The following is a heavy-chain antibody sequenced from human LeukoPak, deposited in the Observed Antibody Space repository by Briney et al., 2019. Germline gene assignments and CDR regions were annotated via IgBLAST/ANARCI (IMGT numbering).Heavy chain of an antibody. J-gene: IGHJ4*02. V-gene: IGHV3-33*01. Sequence: GRSLRLSCAASGFTFSSYGMHWVRQAAGKGLERVAVIWYDGSKEYYADSVKGRFTISRDNSKNTLYLQMNSLRAEDTAVYYCARLRAIGYFDYWGQGTLVTVSS. CDR1: GFTFSSYG. CDR3: ARLRAIGYFDY. CDR2: IWYDGSKE.